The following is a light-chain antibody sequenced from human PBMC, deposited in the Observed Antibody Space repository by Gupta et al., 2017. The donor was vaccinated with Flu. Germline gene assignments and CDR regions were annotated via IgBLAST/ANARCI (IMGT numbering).Light chain of an antibody. CDR3: QQSYSNPLT. CDR2: AAS. Sequence: DIQMTQSPSSLSAPVGDRVTITCRASQSISSYLNWYQQKPGKAPKLLIYAASSLQSGVPSRFSGSGSGTDFTLTISSLQPEDFATYYCQQSYSNPLTFGPGTKVDIK. CDR1: QSISSY. V-gene: IGKV1-39*01. J-gene: IGKJ3*01.